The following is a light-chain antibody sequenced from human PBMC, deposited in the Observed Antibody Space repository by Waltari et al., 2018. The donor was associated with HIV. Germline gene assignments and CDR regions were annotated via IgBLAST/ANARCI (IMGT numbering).Light chain of an antibody. CDR3: ASFASDTTVPV. Sequence: QSALTQPASVSGSPGQSITISCTGTSSDVGGFKLVSWYQQFPGKAPKLIIYEVFNRPSGVSDRFSDSKSGNTASLTISDLQAEDEATYHCASFASDTTVPVFGGGTRLTVL. CDR2: EVF. CDR1: SSDVGGFKL. J-gene: IGLJ2*01. V-gene: IGLV2-14*01.